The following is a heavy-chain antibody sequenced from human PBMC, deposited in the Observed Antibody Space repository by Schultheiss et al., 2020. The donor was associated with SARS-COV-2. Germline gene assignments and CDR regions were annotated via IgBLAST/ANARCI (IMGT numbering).Heavy chain of an antibody. V-gene: IGHV3-23*01. D-gene: IGHD1-26*01. CDR1: GFTFSSYA. J-gene: IGHJ4*02. Sequence: GGSLRLSCAASGFTFSSYAMSWVRQAPGKGLEWVSAISGSGGSTYYADSVKGRFTISRDNSKNTLYLQMNNLRPEDTAVYYCTYTLGAPHYFFDYWGQGTLVTVAS. CDR3: TYTLGAPHYFFDY. CDR2: ISGSGGST.